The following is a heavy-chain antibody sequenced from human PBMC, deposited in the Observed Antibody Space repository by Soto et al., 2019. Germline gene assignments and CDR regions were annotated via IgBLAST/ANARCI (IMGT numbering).Heavy chain of an antibody. J-gene: IGHJ4*02. V-gene: IGHV3-9*01. CDR2: ISWHSGSI. CDR1: GFTFDDYA. Sequence: EVQLVESGGGLVQPCRSLRLSCAASGFTFDDYAMHWVRQPTGKGLEWFSGISWHSGSIGYADSVKGRFTISRDNAKNSLYLQMNSLRAEDTALYYCAKDRGDIAVAATFDYWGQGTLVTVSS. D-gene: IGHD6-19*01. CDR3: AKDRGDIAVAATFDY.